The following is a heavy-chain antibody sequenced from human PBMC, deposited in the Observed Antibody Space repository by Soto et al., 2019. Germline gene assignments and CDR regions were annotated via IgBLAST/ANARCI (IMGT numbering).Heavy chain of an antibody. D-gene: IGHD3-10*01. CDR3: ARTYYYGSGSYRAIWFDP. Sequence: GGSLRLSCAASGFTFSDYYMSWIRQAPGKGLEWVSYISSSSYTNYADSVKGRFTISRDNAKNSLYLQMNSLRAEDTAVYYCARTYYYGSGSYRAIWFDPWGQGT. V-gene: IGHV3-11*06. CDR2: ISSSSYT. CDR1: GFTFSDYY. J-gene: IGHJ5*02.